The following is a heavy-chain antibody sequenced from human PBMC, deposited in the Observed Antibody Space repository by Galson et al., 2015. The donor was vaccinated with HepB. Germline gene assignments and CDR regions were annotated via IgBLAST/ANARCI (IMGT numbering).Heavy chain of an antibody. J-gene: IGHJ3*01. V-gene: IGHV3-48*01. Sequence: SLRLSCAASGFTFSTYSMNWVRQTPGKGLEWVSYIDRSSTTIYYADSLKGRFTISRDNAKNSLYLQMNSLRAEDTAVYYCTRGNDSSGYSFNVPSDLWGQRTMLTASS. D-gene: IGHD3-22*01. CDR2: IDRSSTTI. CDR1: GFTFSTYS. CDR3: TRGNDSSGYSFNVPSDL.